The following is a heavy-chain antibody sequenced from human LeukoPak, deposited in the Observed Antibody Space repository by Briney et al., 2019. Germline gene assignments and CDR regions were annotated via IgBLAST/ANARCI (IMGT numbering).Heavy chain of an antibody. D-gene: IGHD4-17*01. CDR3: ARARSTVTTYFDS. CDR1: GGSLSGCF. CDR2: INVDGSI. Sequence: SETLSLTCAVDGGSLSGCFRSWIRQPPGKGLEWIGEINVDGSINYNPSLKSRVTISADTSKSQFSLELTSVIAADTAVFYCARARSTVTTYFDSWGQGTLVIVSS. V-gene: IGHV4-34*01. J-gene: IGHJ4*02.